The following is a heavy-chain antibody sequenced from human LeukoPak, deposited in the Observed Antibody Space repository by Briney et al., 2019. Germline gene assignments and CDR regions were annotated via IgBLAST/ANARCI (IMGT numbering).Heavy chain of an antibody. D-gene: IGHD3-10*01. J-gene: IGHJ4*02. CDR3: ATITMVRGVLDIDY. CDR1: GYTFTGYY. V-gene: IGHV1-2*02. Sequence: ASVKVSCKASGYTFTGYYVHWVRQAPGQGLEWMGWINPNSGGTNYAQKFQGRVTMTRDTSTSTAYMELSRLRSDDTAVYYCATITMVRGVLDIDYWGQGTLVTVSS. CDR2: INPNSGGT.